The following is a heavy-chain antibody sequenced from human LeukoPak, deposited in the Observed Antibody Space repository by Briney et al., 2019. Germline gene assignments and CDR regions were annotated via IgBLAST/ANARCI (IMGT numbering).Heavy chain of an antibody. CDR3: ARRYSSSAGPHRGISGMDV. CDR2: INHSGST. V-gene: IGHV4-34*01. D-gene: IGHD6-13*01. Sequence: SETLSLTCAVYGGSFSGYYWSWIRQPPGKGLEWIGEINHSGSTNYNPSLKSRVTISVDTSKNQCSLKLSSVTAAGTAVYYCARRYSSSAGPHRGISGMDVWGQGTTVTVSS. CDR1: GGSFSGYY. J-gene: IGHJ6*02.